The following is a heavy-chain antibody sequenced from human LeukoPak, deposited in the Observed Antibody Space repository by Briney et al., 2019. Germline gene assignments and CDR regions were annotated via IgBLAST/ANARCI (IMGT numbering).Heavy chain of an antibody. Sequence: SETLSLTCTVSGGSISSYYWSWIRQPPGKGLEGIGYIYYSGTTNYNPSLKSRVTISVDTSKNQFSLKLSSVTAADTAVYYCARNLQQVVGGDYFDYWGQGTLVTVSS. CDR3: ARNLQQVVGGDYFDY. CDR1: GGSISSYY. D-gene: IGHD2-15*01. CDR2: IYYSGTT. V-gene: IGHV4-59*08. J-gene: IGHJ4*02.